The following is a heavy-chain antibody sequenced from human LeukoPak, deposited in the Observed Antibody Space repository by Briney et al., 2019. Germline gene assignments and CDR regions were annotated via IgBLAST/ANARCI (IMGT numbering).Heavy chain of an antibody. J-gene: IGHJ4*02. CDR2: IWYDGSNK. CDR1: GFTFSSYG. Sequence: PGGSLRLSCAASGFTFSSYGMHWVRQAPGKGLEWVAVIWYDGSNKYYADSVKGRFTISRDNSKNTLYLQMNSLRAEDTAIYYCAKGLSGAGGGYWGQGTLVTVSS. CDR3: AKGLSGAGGGY. V-gene: IGHV3-33*06. D-gene: IGHD3-16*01.